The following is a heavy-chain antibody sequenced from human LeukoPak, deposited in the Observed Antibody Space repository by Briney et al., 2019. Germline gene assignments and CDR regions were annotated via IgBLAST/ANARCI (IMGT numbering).Heavy chain of an antibody. Sequence: GRSLRLSCAASGFTFSSYSMNWVRQAPGKGLEWVSSISSSSSYIYYADSVKGRFTISRDNAKNSLFLQVNSLRAEDTAVYYCARVLGRQLAQGVDYWGQGTLVTVSS. J-gene: IGHJ4*02. V-gene: IGHV3-21*01. D-gene: IGHD2-2*01. CDR3: ARVLGRQLAQGVDY. CDR1: GFTFSSYS. CDR2: ISSSSSYI.